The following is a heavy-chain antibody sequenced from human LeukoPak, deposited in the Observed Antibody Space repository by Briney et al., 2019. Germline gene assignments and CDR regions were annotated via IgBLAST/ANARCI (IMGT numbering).Heavy chain of an antibody. CDR3: AKEVDRGEALYYYYMDV. Sequence: GRSLRLSCAASGFMFSDYGMHWVRQAPGKGLEWVAAIWYDGSNIFYADSVKGRFTISRDNSKNALYLQMNSLRAADTADYYSAKEVDRGEALYYYYMDVWGNGTTVTVSS. J-gene: IGHJ6*03. CDR1: GFMFSDYG. CDR2: IWYDGSNI. V-gene: IGHV3-33*06. D-gene: IGHD3-10*01.